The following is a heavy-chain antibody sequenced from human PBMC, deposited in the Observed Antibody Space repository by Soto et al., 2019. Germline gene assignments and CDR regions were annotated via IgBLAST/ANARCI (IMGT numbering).Heavy chain of an antibody. CDR1: GFTFSDYA. V-gene: IGHV3-23*01. Sequence: GWSLRLSCTASGFTFSDYAMSWVRQPPGKGLEWVSVISAGGYTYYADSVKGRFTVSRANSKNTLYLQMNSLRAEDTAVYYCANVPIWCSSTSCYTEGFDYWGQGTLVTVSS. J-gene: IGHJ4*02. CDR2: ISAGGYT. D-gene: IGHD2-2*02. CDR3: ANVPIWCSSTSCYTEGFDY.